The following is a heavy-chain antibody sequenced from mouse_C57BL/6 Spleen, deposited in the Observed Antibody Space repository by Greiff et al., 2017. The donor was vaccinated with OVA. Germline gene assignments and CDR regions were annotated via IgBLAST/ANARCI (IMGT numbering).Heavy chain of an antibody. CDR2: IYPGSGST. J-gene: IGHJ2*01. Sequence: VQLQQPGAELVKPGASVKMSCKASGYTFTSYWITWVKQRPGQGLEWIGDIYPGSGSTNYNEKFKSKATLTVDTSSSTAYMQLSSLTSEDAAVYYCARYDYDASPHYWGQGTTLTVSS. CDR3: ARYDYDASPHY. D-gene: IGHD2-4*01. CDR1: GYTFTSYW. V-gene: IGHV1-55*01.